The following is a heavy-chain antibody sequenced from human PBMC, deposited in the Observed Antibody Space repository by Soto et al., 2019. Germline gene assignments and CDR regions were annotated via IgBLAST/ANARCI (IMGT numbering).Heavy chain of an antibody. CDR1: GGSISSYY. V-gene: IGHV4-59*01. Sequence: QVQLQESGPGLVKPSETLSLTCTVSGGSISSYYWSWIRQPPGKGLEWIGYIFYSGSTNYNPSLKSRFTISVDTSKNEFSLKRSSVTAADTAVYSCARRYGSAVDIWGHGTMVTVSS. CDR3: ARRYGSAVDI. J-gene: IGHJ3*02. D-gene: IGHD4-17*01. CDR2: IFYSGST.